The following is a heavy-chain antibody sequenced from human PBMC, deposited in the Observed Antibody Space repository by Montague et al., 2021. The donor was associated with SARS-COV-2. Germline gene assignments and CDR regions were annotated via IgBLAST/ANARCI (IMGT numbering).Heavy chain of an antibody. J-gene: IGHJ6*02. CDR3: VRDCGPYSSGWGYDYEMDV. Sequence: TLSLTCTVSGGSISSGGYYWSWIRQHPGKGLEWIGYIYYSGSTYYNPSLKSRVTISVDTSKNQFSLKLSSVTAADTAVYYCVRDCGPYSSGWGYDYEMDVWGQGTPVTVSS. V-gene: IGHV4-31*03. D-gene: IGHD6-19*01. CDR1: GGSISSGGYY. CDR2: IYYSGST.